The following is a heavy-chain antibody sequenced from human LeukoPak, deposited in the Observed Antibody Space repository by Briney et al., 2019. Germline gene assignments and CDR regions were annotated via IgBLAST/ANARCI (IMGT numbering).Heavy chain of an antibody. CDR3: ARDPGTTSRTWKFDP. D-gene: IGHD2-2*01. Sequence: SETLSLTCTVSGGSISSYHWIWIRQPPGKGLEWIGYIHNSGNTNYNPSLQSRVTMSLDLSKNQFSLRLNSVTVADTAVYYCARDPGTTSRTWKFDPWGQGTLVTVSS. V-gene: IGHV4-59*01. J-gene: IGHJ5*02. CDR2: IHNSGNT. CDR1: GGSISSYH.